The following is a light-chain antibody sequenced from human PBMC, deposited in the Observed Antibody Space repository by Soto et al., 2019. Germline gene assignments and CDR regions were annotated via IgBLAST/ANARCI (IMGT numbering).Light chain of an antibody. J-gene: IGKJ1*01. CDR2: RVS. CDR1: QSLVSSDGNTY. V-gene: IGKV2-30*01. CDR3: MQGSHWPGT. Sequence: DVVMTQSPLSLPVTLGQPASISCRSTQSLVSSDGNTYLTWLQQRPGQSPRRLIYRVSGRESGVPDRFSGGGSGTDFTLKISSVEAEDVGVSYCMQGSHWPGTFGQGTKVDIK.